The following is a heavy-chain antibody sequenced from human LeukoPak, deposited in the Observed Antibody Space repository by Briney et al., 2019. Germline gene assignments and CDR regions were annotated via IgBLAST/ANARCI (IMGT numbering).Heavy chain of an antibody. CDR1: GYTFTGYY. Sequence: ASVKVSCKASGYTFTGYYMHWVRQAPGQGLEWMGWINPNSGGTNYAQKFQGRVTMTRDTSISTAYMELSRLRSDDTAVYYCARVDFEVPAAITYFDYWGQGTLVTVSS. D-gene: IGHD2-2*02. J-gene: IGHJ4*02. CDR2: INPNSGGT. V-gene: IGHV1-2*02. CDR3: ARVDFEVPAAITYFDY.